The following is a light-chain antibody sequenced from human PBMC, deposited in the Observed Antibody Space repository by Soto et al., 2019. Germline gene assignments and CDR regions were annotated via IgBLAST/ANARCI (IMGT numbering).Light chain of an antibody. CDR3: TSYASGSSHVV. CDR1: SSDIGGYDY. V-gene: IGLV2-14*01. CDR2: DVN. Sequence: QSALTQPASVSGSPGQSITLSCTGTSSDIGGYDYVSWYQRHPGKAPKLIIYDVNNRPSGVSNRFSGSKSGNTASLTNSGLQAEHEDDYYCTSYASGSSHVVFGGGTKLTVL. J-gene: IGLJ2*01.